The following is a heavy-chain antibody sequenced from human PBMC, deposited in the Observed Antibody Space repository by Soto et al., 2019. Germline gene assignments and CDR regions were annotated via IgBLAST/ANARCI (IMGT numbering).Heavy chain of an antibody. J-gene: IGHJ6*02. CDR2: IDTSGNT. Sequence: PSETLSLTCTVSVDSITTYYWSWIRQPAGKGLEWIGRIDTSGNTNYNPSLKSRVTMSVDTSKKQFSLKLTSVTAADTAVYYCARPRVVGATHYYYGMDVWGQGTTVTVSS. CDR3: ARPRVVGATHYYYGMDV. D-gene: IGHD1-26*01. CDR1: VDSITTYY. V-gene: IGHV4-4*07.